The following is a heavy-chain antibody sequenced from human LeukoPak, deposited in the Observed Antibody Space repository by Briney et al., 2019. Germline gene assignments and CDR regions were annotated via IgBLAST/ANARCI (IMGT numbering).Heavy chain of an antibody. CDR2: INGDGSNS. J-gene: IGHJ4*02. CDR1: GFTFTTYW. V-gene: IGHV3-74*01. Sequence: PGGSLRLSCVASGFTFTTYWMHWVRQAPGKGLVWVSRINGDGSNSNYADSVKGRFTISRDNARNTLYPQMNGLRAEDTALYYCARTSPTSHFDFWGPGTLVTVSS. CDR3: ARTSPTSHFDF. D-gene: IGHD3-16*01.